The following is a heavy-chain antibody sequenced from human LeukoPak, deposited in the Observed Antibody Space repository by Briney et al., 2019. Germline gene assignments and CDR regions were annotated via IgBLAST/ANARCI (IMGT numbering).Heavy chain of an antibody. J-gene: IGHJ4*02. Sequence: GGSLRLSCAASGFTFSDYYMSWLRQAPGKGLEWVSYISSSGSTIYYADSVKGRFTISRDNAKNSLYLQMNSLRAEDTAVHYCARGSYGGNSELDYWGQGTLVTVSS. CDR3: ARGSYGGNSELDY. CDR1: GFTFSDYY. V-gene: IGHV3-11*01. D-gene: IGHD4-17*01. CDR2: ISSSGSTI.